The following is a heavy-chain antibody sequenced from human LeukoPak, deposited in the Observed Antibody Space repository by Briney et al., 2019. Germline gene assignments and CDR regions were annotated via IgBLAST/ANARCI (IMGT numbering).Heavy chain of an antibody. V-gene: IGHV4-39*07. J-gene: IGHJ5*02. CDR2: IYYSGST. D-gene: IGHD6-13*01. CDR3: ARDLKGIAAAGTGNWFDP. Sequence: SETLSLTCTVSGGSISSSSYCWGWIRQPPGKGLEWIGSIYYSGSTYYNPSLKSRVTISVDTSKNQFSLKLSSVTAADTAVYYCARDLKGIAAAGTGNWFDPWGQGTLVTVSS. CDR1: GGSISSSSYC.